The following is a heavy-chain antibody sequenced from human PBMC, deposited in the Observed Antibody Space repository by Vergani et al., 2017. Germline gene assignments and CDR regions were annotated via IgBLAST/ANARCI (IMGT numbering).Heavy chain of an antibody. Sequence: QVQLQQSGPGLVKPSQTLSLTCAISGDSVSSNSAAWNWIRQSPSRGLEWLGRTYYRSKWYNDYAVSVKSRITINPDTSKNQFSLQLNSVTPEDTAVYYWARGDRYCSSTSCYTGSLDYWGQGTLVTVSS. CDR1: GDSVSSNSAA. V-gene: IGHV6-1*01. D-gene: IGHD2-2*02. CDR2: TYYRSKWYN. J-gene: IGHJ4*02. CDR3: ARGDRYCSSTSCYTGSLDY.